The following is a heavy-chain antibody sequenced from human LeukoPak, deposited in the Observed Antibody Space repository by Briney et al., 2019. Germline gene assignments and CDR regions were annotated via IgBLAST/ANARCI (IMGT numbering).Heavy chain of an antibody. CDR2: IYYSGST. D-gene: IGHD5-18*01. J-gene: IGHJ4*02. Sequence: SETLSHTCTVSGGSISSYYWSWIRQPPGKGLEWIGYIYYSGSTNYNPSLKSRVTISVDTSKNQFSLKLSSVTAADTAVYYCARGLGDTAMVKDYWGQGTLVTVSS. V-gene: IGHV4-59*12. CDR3: ARGLGDTAMVKDY. CDR1: GGSISSYY.